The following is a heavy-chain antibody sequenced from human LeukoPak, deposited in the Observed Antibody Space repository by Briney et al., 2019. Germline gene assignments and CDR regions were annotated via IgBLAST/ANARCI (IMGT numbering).Heavy chain of an antibody. CDR2: ISGSGGST. Sequence: PGGSLRLSCAASGFTFTNYAMTWVRQAPGKGLEWVSAISGSGGSTYYADSVKGRFTISRHNSKNTLYLQMNRMRAEDTAVYYCAKAKEYRLYYCDSSGYCSDYWGQGTLVTVSS. J-gene: IGHJ4*02. CDR3: AKAKEYRLYYCDSSGYCSDY. CDR1: GFTFTNYA. D-gene: IGHD3-22*01. V-gene: IGHV3-23*01.